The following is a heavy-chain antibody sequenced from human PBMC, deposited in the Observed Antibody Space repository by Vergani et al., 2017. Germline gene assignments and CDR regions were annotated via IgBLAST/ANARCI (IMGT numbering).Heavy chain of an antibody. CDR3: ARDPLYSTTWPFLLLDMDV. Sequence: QVQLQESGPGLLRPSQTLSLTCTFSGGSLSSGSYYWSWFRQPAGKGLEWIGRFYTGGGTSYNPSLKSRVTISVDTSKNQFSLQLISVTAADTAVYYCARDPLYSTTWPFLLLDMDVWGQGTTVTVSS. V-gene: IGHV4-61*02. CDR1: GGSLSSGSYY. D-gene: IGHD6-13*01. CDR2: FYTGGGT. J-gene: IGHJ6*02.